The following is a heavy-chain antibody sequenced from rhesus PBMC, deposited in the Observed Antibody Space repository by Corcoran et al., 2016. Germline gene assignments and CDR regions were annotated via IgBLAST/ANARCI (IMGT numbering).Heavy chain of an antibody. Sequence: EVQLVQSGAEVKKPGASVKISCKASGYTFTDYYLHWVRQAPGKGLEWMGRVDPEDGEAIHAQKFQARVTITADTSTDTAYLELSSLRSEDPAVYYCATGKAAAGPGYGLDSWGQGVVVTVSS. J-gene: IGHJ6*01. CDR3: ATGKAAAGPGYGLDS. CDR2: VDPEDGEA. CDR1: GYTFTDYY. V-gene: IGHV1-111*02. D-gene: IGHD6S26*01.